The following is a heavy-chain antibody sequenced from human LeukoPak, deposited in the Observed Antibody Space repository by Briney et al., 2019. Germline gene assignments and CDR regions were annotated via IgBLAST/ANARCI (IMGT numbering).Heavy chain of an antibody. J-gene: IGHJ4*02. CDR3: ARDSEEDDDYEDY. V-gene: IGHV7-4-1*02. Sequence: EASVKVSCKASGYTFTSYAMNWVRQAPGQGLEWMGWINTNTGNPTYAQGFTGRFVFTLDTSVSTAYLQISSLKAEDTAVYYCARDSEEDDDYEDYWGQGTLVTVSS. D-gene: IGHD4-17*01. CDR1: GYTFTSYA. CDR2: INTNTGNP.